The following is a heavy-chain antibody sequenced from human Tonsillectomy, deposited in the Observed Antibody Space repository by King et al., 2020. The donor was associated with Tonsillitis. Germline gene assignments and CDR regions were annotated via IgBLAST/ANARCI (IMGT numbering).Heavy chain of an antibody. CDR2: ISYDGSYK. CDR3: ARVGYSYGLYNWFDH. CDR1: GFTFSTYA. Sequence: QVQLVESGGGVVQPGRSLRLSCAASGFTFSTYALHWVRQAPGKGLEWVSVISYDGSYKYYADSVKGRFTISRDTSKNTLYLEMNSLRGEDTAVYYCARVGYSYGLYNWFDHWGQGTLVSVSS. D-gene: IGHD5-18*01. J-gene: IGHJ5*02. V-gene: IGHV3-30*04.